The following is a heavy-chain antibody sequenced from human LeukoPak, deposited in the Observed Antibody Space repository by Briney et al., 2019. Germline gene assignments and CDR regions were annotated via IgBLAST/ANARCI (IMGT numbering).Heavy chain of an antibody. D-gene: IGHD5-24*01. V-gene: IGHV4-39*01. CDR3: MRHEEEDGYNAKPFDF. Sequence: SETPSLTCTVSGGSISNSNYYWGWVRQPPGKGLEWIGTIYYSGNTYYNPSLKSRVTISVDTSKNQFSLRLTSVTAADTAVYFCMRHEEEDGYNAKPFDFWGQGTLVTLSS. CDR2: IYYSGNT. J-gene: IGHJ4*02. CDR1: GGSISNSNYY.